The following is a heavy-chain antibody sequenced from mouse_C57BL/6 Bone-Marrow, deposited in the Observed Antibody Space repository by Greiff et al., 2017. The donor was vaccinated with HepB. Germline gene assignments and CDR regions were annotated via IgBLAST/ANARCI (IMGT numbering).Heavy chain of an antibody. CDR1: GYTFTGYW. V-gene: IGHV1-9*01. CDR2: ILPGSGST. CDR3: AKEGTDSNDLVPYYFYY. J-gene: IGHJ2*01. Sequence: VQLQQSGAELMKPGASVKLSCTATGYTFTGYWIEWVKQRPGHGLEWIGEILPGSGSTNYNEKFKGKATFTADTSSNTAYMQLSSLTTEDSASYDCAKEGTDSNDLVPYYFYYWGQGTTLTVSA. D-gene: IGHD2-12*01.